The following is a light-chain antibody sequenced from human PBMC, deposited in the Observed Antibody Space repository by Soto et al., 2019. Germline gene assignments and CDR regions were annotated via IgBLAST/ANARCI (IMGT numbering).Light chain of an antibody. Sequence: DIQMTQSPSTLSGSVGDRVTITCRASQTISSWLAWYQQKPGEAPKLLIYDASALPRGVPSRFSGSGSGTKFTLTIASLQPEDVATYYCQEYNSYTVSFGQGTRLEIK. CDR2: DAS. CDR1: QTISSW. V-gene: IGKV1-5*01. CDR3: QEYNSYTVS. J-gene: IGKJ5*01.